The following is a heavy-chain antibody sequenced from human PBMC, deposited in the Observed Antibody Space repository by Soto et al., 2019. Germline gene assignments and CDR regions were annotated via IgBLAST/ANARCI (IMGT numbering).Heavy chain of an antibody. CDR3: ARGPRGDKVDY. D-gene: IGHD3-10*01. CDR2: IYNSVNT. CDR1: GGSISSYY. J-gene: IGHJ4*02. Sequence: SETLSLTCTVSGGSISSYYWSWIRQPPGKDLEWIGHIYNSVNTYSNPSLKSRVTISADTSKNQFSLKLSSVTAADTAVYYCARGPRGDKVDYWGQGTLVTVSS. V-gene: IGHV4-30-4*01.